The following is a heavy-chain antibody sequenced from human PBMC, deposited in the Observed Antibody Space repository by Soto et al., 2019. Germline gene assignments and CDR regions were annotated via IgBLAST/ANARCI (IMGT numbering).Heavy chain of an antibody. J-gene: IGHJ5*02. D-gene: IGHD2-21*01. Sequence: PSDTLSLTCTVSRGSISSGGYYWSWIRQHPVKGLEWIGYIYYSGSTYYNPSLTSRVTISLETSKNQFSLRLSSVTAADTAVYYCARLGAYYQSLDPWGPGTLVTVPQ. V-gene: IGHV4-30-4*02. CDR1: RGSISSGGYY. CDR2: IYYSGST. CDR3: ARLGAYYQSLDP.